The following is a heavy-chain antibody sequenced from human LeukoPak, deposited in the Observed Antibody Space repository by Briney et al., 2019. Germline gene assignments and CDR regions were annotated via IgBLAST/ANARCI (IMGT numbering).Heavy chain of an antibody. CDR2: ISGSGGST. D-gene: IGHD2-2*01. CDR1: GFTFSSYG. CDR3: TKVGEYQLLLYAFDM. V-gene: IGHV3-23*01. Sequence: GGSLRLSCAASGFTFSSYGMSWVRQAPGKGLEWVSAISGSGGSTYYADSVKGRFTISRDNSKNTLYLQMNSLRAEDTAVYYCTKVGEYQLLLYAFDMWGQGTMVTVSS. J-gene: IGHJ3*02.